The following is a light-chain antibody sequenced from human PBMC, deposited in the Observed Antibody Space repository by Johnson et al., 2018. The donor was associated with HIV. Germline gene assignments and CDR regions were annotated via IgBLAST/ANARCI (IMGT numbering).Light chain of an antibody. CDR1: SSNIGNNY. CDR3: GTWDSSLSAGV. J-gene: IGLJ1*01. Sequence: QSVLTQPPSVSAAPGQKVTISCSGSSSNIGNNYVSWYQQLQGTAPKLLIYDNNKRPSGIPDRFSGSTSGTSATLGITGLQTGDEADYYRGTWDSSLSAGVFGTGTKVTVL. V-gene: IGLV1-51*01. CDR2: DNN.